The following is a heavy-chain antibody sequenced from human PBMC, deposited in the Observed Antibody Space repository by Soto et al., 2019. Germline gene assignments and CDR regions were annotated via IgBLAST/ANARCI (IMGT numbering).Heavy chain of an antibody. V-gene: IGHV1-18*01. D-gene: IGHD6-19*01. CDR3: ARGGSGSIYTYYYYYMDV. CDR2: ISAYNGNT. CDR1: GYTFTSYG. J-gene: IGHJ6*03. Sequence: ASVKVSCKASGYTFTSYGISWVRQAPGQGLEWMGWISAYNGNTNYAQKLQGRVTMTTDTSTSTAYMELRSLRSEDTAVYYCARGGSGSIYTYYYYYMDVWGKGTTVTVSS.